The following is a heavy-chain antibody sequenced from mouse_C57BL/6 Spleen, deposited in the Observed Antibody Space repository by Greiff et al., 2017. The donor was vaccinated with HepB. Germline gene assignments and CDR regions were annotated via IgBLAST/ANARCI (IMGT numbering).Heavy chain of an antibody. CDR1: GYSFTGYY. CDR2: INPSTGGT. Sequence: EVQRVESGPELVKPGASVKISCKASGYSFTGYYMNWVKQSPEKSLEWIGEINPSTGGTTYNQKFKAKATLTVDKSSSTAYMQLKSLTSEDSAVYYCARKGSPYYFDYWGQGTTLTVSS. CDR3: ARKGSPYYFDY. D-gene: IGHD1-1*02. J-gene: IGHJ2*01. V-gene: IGHV1-42*01.